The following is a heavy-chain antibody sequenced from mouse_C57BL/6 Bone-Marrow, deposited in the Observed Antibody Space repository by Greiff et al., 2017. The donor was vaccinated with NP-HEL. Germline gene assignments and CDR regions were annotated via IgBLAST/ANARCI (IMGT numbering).Heavy chain of an antibody. CDR3: DITTVVARRGYFDY. V-gene: IGHV1-82*01. D-gene: IGHD1-1*01. CDR1: GYAFSSSW. Sequence: VQLQQSGPELVKPGASVKISCKASGYAFSSSWMNWVKQRPGKGLEWIGRIYPGDGDTNYNGKFKGKATLTADKSSSTAYMQLSSLTSEDSAVYFCDITTVVARRGYFDYWGPGTTLTVSS. CDR2: IYPGDGDT. J-gene: IGHJ2*01.